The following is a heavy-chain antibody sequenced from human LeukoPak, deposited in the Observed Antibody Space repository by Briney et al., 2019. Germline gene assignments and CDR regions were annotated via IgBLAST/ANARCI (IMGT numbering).Heavy chain of an antibody. CDR2: IYPDDSDT. CDR1: GYIFTNFW. D-gene: IGHD1-26*01. CDR3: ARRRDLYSGSYYPFDY. J-gene: IGHJ4*02. V-gene: IGHV5-51*01. Sequence: GESLKISCKASGYIFTNFWIGWVRQMPGKGLEWMGIIYPDDSDTRYSPSFQGQVTISADKSISTAYLQWSSLKASDTAMYYCARRRDLYSGSYYPFDYWGQGTLVTVSS.